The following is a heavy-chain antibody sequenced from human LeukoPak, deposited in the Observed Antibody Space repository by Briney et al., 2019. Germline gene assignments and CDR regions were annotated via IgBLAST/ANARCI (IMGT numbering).Heavy chain of an antibody. V-gene: IGHV3-21*01. J-gene: IGHJ4*02. Sequence: PSETLSLTCAVSGYSISSGYYWGWIRQPPRKGLEWVSSISSSSSYIYYADSVKGRFTISRDNAKNSLYLQMNSLRAEDTAVYYCARERFVDYYDSSGYYDYWGQGTLVTVSS. CDR1: GYSISSGYY. CDR3: ARERFVDYYDSSGYYDY. D-gene: IGHD3-22*01. CDR2: ISSSSSYI.